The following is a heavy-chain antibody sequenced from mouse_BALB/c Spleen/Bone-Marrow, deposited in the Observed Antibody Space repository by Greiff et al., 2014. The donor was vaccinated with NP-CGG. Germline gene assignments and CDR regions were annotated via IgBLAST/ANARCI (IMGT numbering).Heavy chain of an antibody. CDR2: INSNGGST. CDR3: ARDRWSYAMDY. Sequence: EVHLVESGGGLVQPGGSLKLSCAASGFTFSDYGMSWVRQTPDKRLELVATINSNGGSTYYPDSVKGRFTISRDNAKNTQYLQMSSLKSEDTAMYYCARDRWSYAMDYWGQGTSVTVSS. CDR1: GFTFSDYG. J-gene: IGHJ4*01. V-gene: IGHV5-6-3*01. D-gene: IGHD2-3*01.